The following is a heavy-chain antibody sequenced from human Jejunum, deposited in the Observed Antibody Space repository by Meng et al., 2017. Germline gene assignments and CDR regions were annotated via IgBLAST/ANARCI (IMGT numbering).Heavy chain of an antibody. V-gene: IGHV3-23*01. CDR1: GFTFRSYA. J-gene: IGHJ4*02. D-gene: IGHD3-22*01. CDR3: VKDFPPYYDSSAYYF. CDR2: IVGSGGST. Sequence: GESLKISCAASGFTFRSYAMSWVRQAPGKGLEWVSAIVGSGGSTYYADSVKGRFTISRDNSANALYLQMNSLRAEDTAVYYCVKDFPPYYDSSAYYFWGQGTLVTVSS.